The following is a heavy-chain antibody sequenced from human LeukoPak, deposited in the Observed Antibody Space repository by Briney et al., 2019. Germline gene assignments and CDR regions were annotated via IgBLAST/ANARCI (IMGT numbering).Heavy chain of an antibody. J-gene: IGHJ4*02. CDR2: IYYSGST. CDR3: TRGGLYYYDSSGYYVFDY. Sequence: SGTLSLTCAVSGGSISSSNWWSWVRQPPGKGLEWIGYIYYSGSTYYNPSLKSRVTISVDTSKNQFSLKLSSVTAADTAVYYCTRGGLYYYDSSGYYVFDYWGQGTLVTVSS. D-gene: IGHD3-22*01. CDR1: GGSISSSNW. V-gene: IGHV4-4*02.